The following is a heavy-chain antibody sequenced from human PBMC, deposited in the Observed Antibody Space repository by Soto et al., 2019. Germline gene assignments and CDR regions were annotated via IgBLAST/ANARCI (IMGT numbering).Heavy chain of an antibody. Sequence: QVQLLQSGAGVMKPGASVSVSCKASGYSVTIYGSIWLRQDPGQGLEWRGWITGYNGNTNYAQKFQGRDTMTTDAYTTTAYMELMSLGSAATAVYYCARDRGDSAGFPLDFWGQGTLVTVSS. CDR2: ITGYNGNT. J-gene: IGHJ4*02. CDR3: ARDRGDSAGFPLDF. CDR1: GYSVTIYG. V-gene: IGHV1-18*04. D-gene: IGHD3-10*01.